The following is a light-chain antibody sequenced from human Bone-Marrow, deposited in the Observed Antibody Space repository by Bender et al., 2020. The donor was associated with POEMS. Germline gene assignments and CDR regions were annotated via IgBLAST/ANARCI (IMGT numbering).Light chain of an antibody. CDR3: QSWDGTSVV. CDR1: KLGDTF. V-gene: IGLV3-1*01. CDR2: QDN. J-gene: IGLJ2*01. Sequence: YGLTQPTSVSVSPGQTATITCSGDKLGDTFVCWYQQKPGQSPVLVMSQDNRRPSGIPGRFAGTTSGNAATLTISGTQTMDEGDYFCQSWDGTSVVFGRGTKLTIL.